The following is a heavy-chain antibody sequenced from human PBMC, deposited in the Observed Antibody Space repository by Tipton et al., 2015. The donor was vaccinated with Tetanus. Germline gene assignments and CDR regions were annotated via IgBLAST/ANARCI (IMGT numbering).Heavy chain of an antibody. CDR1: GGSISSYY. CDR3: ARHTNFWSGYYIVY. CDR2: IYYSGST. D-gene: IGHD3-3*01. Sequence: TLSLTCTVSGGSISSYYWSWIRQPPGKGLEWIGYIYYSGSTNYNPSLKSRVTISVDTSKNQFSLKLSSVTAADTAVYYCARHTNFWSGYYIVYWGQGTLVTVSP. V-gene: IGHV4-59*08. J-gene: IGHJ4*02.